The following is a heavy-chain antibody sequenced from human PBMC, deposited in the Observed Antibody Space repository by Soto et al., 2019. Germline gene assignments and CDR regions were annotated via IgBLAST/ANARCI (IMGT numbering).Heavy chain of an antibody. CDR3: ARVGYGDYGCVRECDYYYGMDV. Sequence: KPGGSLRLSCAASGFTFSSYSMNWVRQAPGKGLEWVSSISSSSSYIYYADSVKGRFTISRDNAKNSLYLQMNSLRAEDTAVYYCARVGYGDYGCVRECDYYYGMDVWGQGTTVTVSS. CDR1: GFTFSSYS. D-gene: IGHD4-17*01. V-gene: IGHV3-21*01. CDR2: ISSSSSYI. J-gene: IGHJ6*02.